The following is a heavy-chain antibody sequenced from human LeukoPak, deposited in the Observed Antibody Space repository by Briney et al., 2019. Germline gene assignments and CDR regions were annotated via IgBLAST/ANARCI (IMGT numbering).Heavy chain of an antibody. V-gene: IGHV4-34*01. D-gene: IGHD1-26*01. CDR3: ARGYSGSYPIDY. CDR2: INHSGST. Sequence: PSETLSLTCAVYGGSFSGYYWTWIRQPPGKGLEWIGEINHSGSTNYNPSLKSRFTVSVDTSKNQFSLRMRSVTAADTGVYYCARGYSGSYPIDYWGQGTLVTVSS. CDR1: GGSFSGYY. J-gene: IGHJ4*02.